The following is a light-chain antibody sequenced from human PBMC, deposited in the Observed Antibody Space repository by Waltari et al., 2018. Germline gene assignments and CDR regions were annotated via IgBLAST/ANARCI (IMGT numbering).Light chain of an antibody. Sequence: QSVLTQPPSVSGAPGQGVAISCSGSSSNIGGNYVNWFQQLPGTAPKLLIHRDEQRPSGVPDRFAGSKAGTSASLAIGGLQSEDEDDYYCATWDDNLSGSWVFGGGTKLTVL. CDR2: RDE. CDR1: SSNIGGNY. J-gene: IGLJ3*02. V-gene: IGLV1-47*01. CDR3: ATWDDNLSGSWV.